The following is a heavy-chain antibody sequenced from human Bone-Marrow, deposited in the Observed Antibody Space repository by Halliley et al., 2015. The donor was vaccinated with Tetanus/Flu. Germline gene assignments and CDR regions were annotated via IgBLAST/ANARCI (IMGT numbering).Heavy chain of an antibody. CDR1: GFTFSSYS. V-gene: IGHV3-21*01. J-gene: IGHJ4*02. CDR2: ISSDSSYI. Sequence: SLRLSCAASGFTFSSYSMNWIRQAPGKGLECVSSISSDSSYIYYADSVKGRFTVSRDNAKNSLHLQMNSLRVEDTAVYYCAKTKNLVGPALFHSWGQGTLVTVSS. CDR3: AKTKNLVGPALFHS. D-gene: IGHD2-15*01.